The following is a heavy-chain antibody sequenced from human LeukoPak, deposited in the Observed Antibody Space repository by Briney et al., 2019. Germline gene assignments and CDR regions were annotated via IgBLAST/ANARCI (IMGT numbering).Heavy chain of an antibody. CDR2: IIPILGIA. Sequence: SVKVSCKASGGTFSSYAISWVRQAPGQGLEWMGRIIPILGIANYAQKFQGRVTITADKSTSTAYMELSSLRSEDTAVYYCARIRKIRSIAVAGTDFQHWGQGTLVTVSS. V-gene: IGHV1-69*04. CDR3: ARIRKIRSIAVAGTDFQH. CDR1: GGTFSSYA. D-gene: IGHD6-19*01. J-gene: IGHJ1*01.